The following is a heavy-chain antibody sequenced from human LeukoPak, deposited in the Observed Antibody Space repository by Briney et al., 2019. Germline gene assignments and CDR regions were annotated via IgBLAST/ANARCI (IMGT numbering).Heavy chain of an antibody. Sequence: ASVKVSCKASGYTSTSYYMHWVRQAPGQGLEWMGIINPSGGSTSYAQKFQGRVTMTRDTSTSTVYMELSSLRSEDTAVYYCARGYYYYDSSGYPLGYWGQGTLVTVSS. CDR1: GYTSTSYY. CDR3: ARGYYYYDSSGYPLGY. J-gene: IGHJ4*02. V-gene: IGHV1-46*01. D-gene: IGHD3-22*01. CDR2: INPSGGST.